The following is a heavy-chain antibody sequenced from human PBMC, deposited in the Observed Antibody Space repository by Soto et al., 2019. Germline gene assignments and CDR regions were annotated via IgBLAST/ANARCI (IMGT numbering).Heavy chain of an antibody. V-gene: IGHV3-23*01. D-gene: IGHD3-22*01. Sequence: GGSLRLSCVASGFTFSSYAMSWVRQAPGKGLEWVSAISGSGGSTYYADSVKGRFTISRDNSKNTLYLQMNSLRAEDTAVYYCAKDLGPRPYYDSSGYFDYWGQGTLVTVSS. CDR1: GFTFSSYA. CDR3: AKDLGPRPYYDSSGYFDY. J-gene: IGHJ4*02. CDR2: ISGSGGST.